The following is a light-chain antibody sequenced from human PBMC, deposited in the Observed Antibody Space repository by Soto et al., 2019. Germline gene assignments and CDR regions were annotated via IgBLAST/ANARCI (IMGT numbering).Light chain of an antibody. CDR1: HGISSY. CDR2: SAS. CDR3: QVLTNLLIT. J-gene: IGKJ5*01. Sequence: QTRHGISSYLAWYQQKPGKAPKLLIYSASTLQGGVPSRFSGSGSGTDFTLTISILQPEDFATYYCQVLTNLLITLGQGTRLEI. V-gene: IGKV1-9*01.